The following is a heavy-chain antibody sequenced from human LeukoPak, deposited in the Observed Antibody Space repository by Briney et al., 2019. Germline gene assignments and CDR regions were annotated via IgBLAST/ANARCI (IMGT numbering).Heavy chain of an antibody. D-gene: IGHD5-24*01. CDR1: GGSISSGGYS. CDR3: ARGWRDYLFDY. CDR2: IYHSGST. V-gene: IGHV4-30-2*01. J-gene: IGHJ4*02. Sequence: PSQTLSLTCAVSGGSISSGGYSWRWLRQPPGKGLEWIGYIYHSGSTYYNPSLKSRVTISVDRSKNQFSLKLSSVTAADTAVYYCARGWRDYLFDYWGQGTLVTVSS.